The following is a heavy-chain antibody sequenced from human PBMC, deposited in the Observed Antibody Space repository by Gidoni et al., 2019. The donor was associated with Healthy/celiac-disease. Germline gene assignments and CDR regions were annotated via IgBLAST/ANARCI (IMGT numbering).Heavy chain of an antibody. V-gene: IGHV1-69*01. CDR3: ARDRFVAGRRNWFDP. D-gene: IGHD6-19*01. J-gene: IGHJ5*02. Sequence: QVQLVQSGAEVKKPGSSVTVSCKASGGTFSSYAISGVRQAPGQGLEWMGGIIPIFGTANYAQKFQGRVTITADESTSTAYMELSSLRSEDTAVYYCARDRFVAGRRNWFDPWGQGTLVTVSS. CDR2: IIPIFGTA. CDR1: GGTFSSYA.